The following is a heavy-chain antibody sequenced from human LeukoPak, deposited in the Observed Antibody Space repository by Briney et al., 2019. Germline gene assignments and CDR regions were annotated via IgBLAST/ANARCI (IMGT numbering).Heavy chain of an antibody. CDR2: ISSSGITI. V-gene: IGHV3-11*04. CDR1: GFSFSDYY. CDR3: ARDLSGFSGFFDY. J-gene: IGHJ4*02. Sequence: PGGSLRLSCAASGFSFSDYYMSWIRQAPGKGLEWVSYISSSGITIYYADSVKGRFTISRDNAKNSLYLQMNSLRAEDTAVYYCARDLSGFSGFFDYWGQGTLVTVSS. D-gene: IGHD3-10*01.